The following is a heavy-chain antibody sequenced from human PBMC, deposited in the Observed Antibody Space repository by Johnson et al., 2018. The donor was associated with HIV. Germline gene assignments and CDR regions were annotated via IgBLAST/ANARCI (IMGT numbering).Heavy chain of an antibody. D-gene: IGHD3-16*01. J-gene: IGHJ3*02. CDR1: GFTFSNAW. CDR3: AKAIGGHDAFDI. CDR2: ISGSGGST. Sequence: LVESGGGLVKPGGSLRLSCAASGFTFSNAWMSWVRQAPGKGLEWVSAISGSGGSTYYADSVKGRFTISRDNSKNTLYLQMNSLRAEDTALYYCAKAIGGHDAFDIWGQGTMVTVSS. V-gene: IGHV3-23*04.